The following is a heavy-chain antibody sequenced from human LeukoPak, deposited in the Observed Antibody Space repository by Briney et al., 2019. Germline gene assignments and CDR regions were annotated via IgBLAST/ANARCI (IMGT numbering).Heavy chain of an antibody. V-gene: IGHV4-38-2*02. Sequence: PSETLSLTCTVSGYSVSSAFYWGWIRVPPGKGLEWIGSIFHRGTTYYNSSLKSRVNMSIDTSKNQFSLNLNSLTAEDTAMYYCVRDGYYGSGSPGWFGPWGPGTLVIVSA. CDR2: IFHRGTT. CDR3: VRDGYYGSGSPGWFGP. J-gene: IGHJ5*02. CDR1: GYSVSSAFY. D-gene: IGHD3-10*01.